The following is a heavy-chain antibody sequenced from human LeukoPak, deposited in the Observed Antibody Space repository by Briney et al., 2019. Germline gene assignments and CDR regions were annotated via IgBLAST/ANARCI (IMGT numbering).Heavy chain of an antibody. CDR3: ARSAYYGSGSFDY. Sequence: SVTVSCTASGYTFTIHYINWVRQAPGQGLEWMGIINPNSGSTDYAQKFRGRVILTRDTSTSTFYMELSSLRSEDTAVYYCARSAYYGSGSFDYWGQGTLVTVSS. CDR1: GYTFTIHY. J-gene: IGHJ4*02. V-gene: IGHV1-46*01. CDR2: INPNSGST. D-gene: IGHD3-10*01.